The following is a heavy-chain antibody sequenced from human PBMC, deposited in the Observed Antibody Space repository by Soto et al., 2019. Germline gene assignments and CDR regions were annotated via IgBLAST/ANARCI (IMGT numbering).Heavy chain of an antibody. CDR2: INNYGSKK. Sequence: HPGGSLRLSCAASGFTFSSYAMSWVRQAPGKGLEWVSNINNYGSKKNYADSVKGRLTISRDNAKNSLYLQMNSLRAEDTAVYYCVLLLVRYCSSTSCYYYMDVWGTGTKVTVSS. CDR1: GFTFSSYA. V-gene: IGHV3-7*01. J-gene: IGHJ6*03. D-gene: IGHD2-2*01. CDR3: VLLLVRYCSSTSCYYYMDV.